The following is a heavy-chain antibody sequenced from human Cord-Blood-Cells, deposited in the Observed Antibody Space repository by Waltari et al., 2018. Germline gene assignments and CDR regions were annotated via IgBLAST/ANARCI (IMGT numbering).Heavy chain of an antibody. D-gene: IGHD6-13*01. J-gene: IGHJ3*02. CDR1: GGSISSYY. Sequence: QVQLQESGPGLVKPSETLSLTCTVPGGSISSYYWSWIRQPPGKGLEWIGYIYYRGSTNYNPPLKSRVTISVDTSKNQFSLKLSSVTAADTAVYYCAREEHSSSWYAFDIWGQGTMVTVSS. V-gene: IGHV4-59*01. CDR3: AREEHSSSWYAFDI. CDR2: IYYRGST.